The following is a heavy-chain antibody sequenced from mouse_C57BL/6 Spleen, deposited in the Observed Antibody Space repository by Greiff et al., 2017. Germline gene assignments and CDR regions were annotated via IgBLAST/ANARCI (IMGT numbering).Heavy chain of an antibody. V-gene: IGHV1-69*01. J-gene: IGHJ4*01. Sequence: QVQLQQPGAELVMPGASVKLSCKASGYTFTSYWMHWVKQRPGQGLEWIGEIDPSDSYTNYNQKFKGKSTLTLAKSSSTAYMQLSSLTSEDSAVYYCARQLHILYAMDDWGQGTAVTVSS. CDR3: ARQLHILYAMDD. D-gene: IGHD3-1*01. CDR2: IDPSDSYT. CDR1: GYTFTSYW.